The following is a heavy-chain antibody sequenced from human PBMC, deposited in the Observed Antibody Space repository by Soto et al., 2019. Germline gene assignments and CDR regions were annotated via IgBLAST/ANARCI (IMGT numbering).Heavy chain of an antibody. Sequence: GASVKVSCKASGYTFTSYYMHWVRQAPGQGLEWMGIINPSGGSTSYAQKFQGRVTMTRDTSTSTVYMELSSLRSEDTAVYYCARDTVVVPAAMSPNRWLYYYYGMDVWGQGTPVTVSS. D-gene: IGHD2-2*01. CDR2: INPSGGST. V-gene: IGHV1-46*01. CDR3: ARDTVVVPAAMSPNRWLYYYYGMDV. J-gene: IGHJ6*02. CDR1: GYTFTSYY.